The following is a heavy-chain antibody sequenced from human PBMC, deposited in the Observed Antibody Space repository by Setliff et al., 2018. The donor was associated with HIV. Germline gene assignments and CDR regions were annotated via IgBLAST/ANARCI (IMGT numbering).Heavy chain of an antibody. J-gene: IGHJ3*01. CDR1: GGPFSGYY. CDR3: ARGWGHDGFDF. CDR2: INHSGGT. V-gene: IGHV4-34*01. D-gene: IGHD7-27*01. Sequence: SETLSLTCAVYGGPFSGYYWSWIRQPPGKGLEWIGEINHSGGTNYNPSRQSRVTISVDTSKNQFSLNVSSVTAADTAVYYCARGWGHDGFDFWGQGTMVTVSS.